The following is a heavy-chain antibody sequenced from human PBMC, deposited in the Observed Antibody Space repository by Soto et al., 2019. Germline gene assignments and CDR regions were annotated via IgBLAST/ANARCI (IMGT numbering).Heavy chain of an antibody. Sequence: QVQLVESGGGVVQPGRSLRLSCAASGFTFSSYAMHWVRQAPGKGLEWVAVISYDGSNKYYADSVKGRFTISRDNSKNTLYLQMNSLRAEDTAVYYCAKDLKNEDLYSSSWSVRWCFDYWGQGTLVTVSS. CDR1: GFTFSSYA. D-gene: IGHD6-13*01. V-gene: IGHV3-30*18. CDR3: AKDLKNEDLYSSSWSVRWCFDY. J-gene: IGHJ4*02. CDR2: ISYDGSNK.